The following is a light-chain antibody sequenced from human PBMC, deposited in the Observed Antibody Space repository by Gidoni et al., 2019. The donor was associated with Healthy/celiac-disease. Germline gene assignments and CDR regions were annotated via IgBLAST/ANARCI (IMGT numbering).Light chain of an antibody. Sequence: DIQMTQSPSSLSASVGDIVTITCRASQAISNYLAWYQQKPGKVPKLLIYAASTLQSGVPSRSSGSGSGTDFTLTISSLQPEDVATYYCQKYNSAPLTFGGGTKVEIK. CDR2: AAS. CDR1: QAISNY. J-gene: IGKJ4*01. V-gene: IGKV1-27*01. CDR3: QKYNSAPLT.